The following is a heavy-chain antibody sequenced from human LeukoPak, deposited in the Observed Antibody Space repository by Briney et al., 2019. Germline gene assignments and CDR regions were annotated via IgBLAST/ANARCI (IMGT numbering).Heavy chain of an antibody. CDR3: ARSNQADDY. J-gene: IGHJ4*02. D-gene: IGHD1-14*01. CDR2: INPGGSSI. CDR1: GFTFSSDW. Sequence: GGALRLSCAASGFTFSSDWMHWVRHVPGKGLVWVARINPGGSSITYADSVKGRFTISRDNAKNTLYLQMDSLRAEATGVYYCARSNQADDYWGQGTLVTVSS. V-gene: IGHV3-74*01.